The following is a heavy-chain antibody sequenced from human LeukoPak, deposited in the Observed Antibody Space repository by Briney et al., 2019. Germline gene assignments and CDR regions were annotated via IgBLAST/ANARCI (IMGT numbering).Heavy chain of an antibody. V-gene: IGHV1-69*06. CDR2: IIPIFGTA. CDR3: ARGDYVWGSYLGYDY. J-gene: IGHJ4*02. D-gene: IGHD3-16*01. CDR1: GGTFSSYA. Sequence: SVKVSCKASGGTFSSYAISWVRQAPGQGLEWMGGIIPIFGTANYAQKFQGRVMITADKSTSTAYMELSSLRSEDTAVYYCARGDYVWGSYLGYDYWGQGTLVTVSS.